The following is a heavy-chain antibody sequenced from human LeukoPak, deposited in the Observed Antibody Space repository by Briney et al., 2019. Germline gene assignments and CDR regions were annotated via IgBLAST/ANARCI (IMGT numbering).Heavy chain of an antibody. D-gene: IGHD6-13*01. J-gene: IGHJ4*02. CDR2: INAGNGNT. CDR1: GYTFTNYA. Sequence: GASVKLSCKASGYTFTNYAVNWVRQAPGQRLEWMGWINAGNGNTKYSQKFQDRVTLTRDASASTAYMELSSLRSEDMAVYYCARGIWTSHTVGYYFDNWGQGILVTVSS. V-gene: IGHV1-3*03. CDR3: ARGIWTSHTVGYYFDN.